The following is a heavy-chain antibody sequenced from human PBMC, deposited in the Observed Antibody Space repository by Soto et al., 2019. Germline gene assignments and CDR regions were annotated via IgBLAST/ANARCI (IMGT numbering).Heavy chain of an antibody. V-gene: IGHV1-3*01. CDR2: INAGNGNT. D-gene: IGHD3-16*01. CDR1: GYTFTSYA. CDR3: ARDLLSGWGSRLLEGNDAFDI. J-gene: IGHJ3*02. Sequence: QVQLVQSGAEVKKPGASVKVSCKASGYTFTSYAMHWVRQAPGQRLEWMGWINAGNGNTKYSQKFQGRVTITRDTSASTAYMELSSLRSEDTAVYYCARDLLSGWGSRLLEGNDAFDIWGQGTMVTVSS.